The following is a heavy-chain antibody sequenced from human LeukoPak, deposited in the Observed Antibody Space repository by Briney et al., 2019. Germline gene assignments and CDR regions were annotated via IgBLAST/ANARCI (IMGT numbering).Heavy chain of an antibody. CDR3: ASNDLVVYAGLY. D-gene: IGHD2-8*01. Sequence: ASVKVSCKASGGIFTKYAINWVRQAPGQGLEWVGGIIPVFGTPNYAQKFQGRVTITTDESTSTAYMELSSLRSEDTAVYYCASNDLVVYAGLYWGQGTLVTVSS. CDR1: GGIFTKYA. V-gene: IGHV1-69*05. J-gene: IGHJ4*02. CDR2: IIPVFGTP.